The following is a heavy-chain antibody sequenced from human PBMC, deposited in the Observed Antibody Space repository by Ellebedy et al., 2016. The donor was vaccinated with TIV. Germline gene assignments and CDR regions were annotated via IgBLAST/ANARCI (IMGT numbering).Heavy chain of an antibody. D-gene: IGHD3-9*01. Sequence: GESLKISXAVSGFTLSSNNMNWVRQGPGRGLEWVSSIDGSSSEKWYSDSVKGRFTISRDNAHNSLYLQMNSLRAEDTAVYYCARSRDWFYGMDVWGQGTTVTVSS. CDR3: ARSRDWFYGMDV. J-gene: IGHJ6*02. CDR2: IDGSSSEK. V-gene: IGHV3-21*04. CDR1: GFTLSSNN.